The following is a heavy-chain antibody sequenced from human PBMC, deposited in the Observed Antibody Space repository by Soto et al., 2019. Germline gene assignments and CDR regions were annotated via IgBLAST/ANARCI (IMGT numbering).Heavy chain of an antibody. CDR3: ARDHRYSENYLDS. J-gene: IGHJ4*02. CDR2: IYYSGST. D-gene: IGHD3-16*02. CDR1: NGSISSGDYY. Sequence: QVQLQESGPGLVKPSQTLSLTCTVSNGSISSGDYYWTWIRQPPGKGLEWIAYIYYSGSTYYNPSLKSRLTISVDTSKNQFSLKLSSVTAADTAVYYCARDHRYSENYLDSWGQGTLVTVSS. V-gene: IGHV4-30-4*01.